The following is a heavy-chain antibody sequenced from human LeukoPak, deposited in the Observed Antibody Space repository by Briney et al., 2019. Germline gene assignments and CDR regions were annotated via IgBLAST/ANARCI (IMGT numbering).Heavy chain of an antibody. V-gene: IGHV4-39*01. CDR2: IYYSGST. Sequence: SETLSLTCTVSGGSISSSSYYWGWIRQPPGKGLEWIGSIYYSGSTYYNPSLKSRVTTSVDTSKNQFSLKLSSVTAADTAVYYCARLSAGYCSGGSCYGDAFDIWGPGTMVTVSS. CDR3: ARLSAGYCSGGSCYGDAFDI. CDR1: GGSISSSSYY. J-gene: IGHJ3*02. D-gene: IGHD2-15*01.